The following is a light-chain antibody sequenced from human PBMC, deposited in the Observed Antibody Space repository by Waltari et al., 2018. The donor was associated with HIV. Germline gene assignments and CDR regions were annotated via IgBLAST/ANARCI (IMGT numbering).Light chain of an antibody. CDR3: QQYNNWLRT. V-gene: IGKV3-15*01. Sequence: EIVMTQSPATLSVSPGERATLSCRASQSVRSNLAWYQQQPGQAPRLLIYGASIRATGIPARFSGSGSGTEFTLTISSLQSEDFAVYYCQQYNNWLRTFGQGTKVEIK. CDR1: QSVRSN. J-gene: IGKJ1*01. CDR2: GAS.